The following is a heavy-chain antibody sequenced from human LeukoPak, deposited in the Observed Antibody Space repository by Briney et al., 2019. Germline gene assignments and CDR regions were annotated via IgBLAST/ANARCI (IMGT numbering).Heavy chain of an antibody. Sequence: GGSLRLSCAASGFTFSNAWMSWVRQAPGKGLEWVCRIKNKTDGGTTDYAAPVKGRFTISRDDSKNTLYLQMNSLKTEDTAVYYAVATIRHGGSDYFDYWGQGTLVTVSS. CDR3: VATIRHGGSDYFDY. V-gene: IGHV3-15*01. J-gene: IGHJ4*02. CDR2: IKNKTDGGTT. CDR1: GFTFSNAW. D-gene: IGHD5-12*01.